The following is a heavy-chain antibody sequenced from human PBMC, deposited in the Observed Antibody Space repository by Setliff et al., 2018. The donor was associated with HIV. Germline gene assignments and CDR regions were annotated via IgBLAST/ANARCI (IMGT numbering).Heavy chain of an antibody. Sequence: SETLSLTCTVSGGPVTSSSYFWGWVRQPPGKGLEWIGSIYHSGTIYYSPSLKSRVTMSVDTSKNQFSLKVTSVTAADTAVYYCARRIFHSSFPSFDSWGQGTLVTVSS. D-gene: IGHD2-15*01. CDR1: GGPVTSSSYF. V-gene: IGHV4-39*01. CDR3: ARRIFHSSFPSFDS. CDR2: IYHSGTI. J-gene: IGHJ4*02.